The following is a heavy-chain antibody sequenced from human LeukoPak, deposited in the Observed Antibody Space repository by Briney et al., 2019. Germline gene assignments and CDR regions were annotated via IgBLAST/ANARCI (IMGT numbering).Heavy chain of an antibody. Sequence: PSETLSLTCAVYGGSFSGYYWSWIRQPPGKGLEWIGEINHSGSTNYNPSLKSRVTISVDRSKNQFSLKLSSVTAADTAVYYCARMRTGTAGYFDYWGQGTLVTVSS. CDR2: INHSGST. D-gene: IGHD1-1*01. CDR1: GGSFSGYY. V-gene: IGHV4-34*01. CDR3: ARMRTGTAGYFDY. J-gene: IGHJ4*02.